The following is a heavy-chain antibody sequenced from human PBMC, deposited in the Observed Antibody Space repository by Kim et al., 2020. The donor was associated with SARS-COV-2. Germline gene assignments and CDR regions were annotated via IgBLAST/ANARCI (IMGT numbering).Heavy chain of an antibody. Sequence: ASVKVSCKASGYTFTGYYMHWVRQAPGQGLEWMGWINPNSGCTNYAQKFQGRVTMTRDTSISTAYMELSRLRSDDTAVYYCARAPGIVVVVAAVPDWFDPWGQGTLVTVSS. CDR2: INPNSGCT. V-gene: IGHV1-2*02. D-gene: IGHD2-15*01. J-gene: IGHJ5*02. CDR1: GYTFTGYY. CDR3: ARAPGIVVVVAAVPDWFDP.